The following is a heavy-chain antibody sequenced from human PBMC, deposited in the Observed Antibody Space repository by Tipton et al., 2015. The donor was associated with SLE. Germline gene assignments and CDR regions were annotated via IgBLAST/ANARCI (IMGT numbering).Heavy chain of an antibody. CDR3: ASRTAVAGTFSY. CDR2: ITSGSTTI. J-gene: IGHJ4*02. CDR1: GFAFSDYY. Sequence: SLRLSCAASGFAFSDYYMTWIRQAPGKGLEWISFITSGSTTIFYADSVKGRFTISRDNAKNSLYLQMNSLRIEDTTMYYCASRTAVAGTFSYWGQGTLVTVSS. D-gene: IGHD6-19*01. V-gene: IGHV3-11*01.